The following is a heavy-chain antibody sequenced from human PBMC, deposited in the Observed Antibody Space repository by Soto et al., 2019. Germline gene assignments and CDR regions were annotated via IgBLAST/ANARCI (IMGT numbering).Heavy chain of an antibody. J-gene: IGHJ4*02. CDR1: GGTFSSYA. Sequence: QVQLVQSGAEVKKPGSSVKVSCKASGGTFSSYAISWVRQAPGQGLEWMGGIIPIFDTANYAQKFQGRVTITADEFTSKAYMELSGLRSEDTAVYYCAIDYYNSSEYYYYWGQGTLVTVSS. D-gene: IGHD3-22*01. V-gene: IGHV1-69*01. CDR3: AIDYYNSSEYYYY. CDR2: IIPIFDTA.